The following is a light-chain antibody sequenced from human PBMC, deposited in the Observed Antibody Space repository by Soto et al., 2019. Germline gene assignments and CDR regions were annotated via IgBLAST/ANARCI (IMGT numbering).Light chain of an antibody. CDR3: QQYYSTPPT. CDR1: QSVLYSSNNKNY. V-gene: IGKV4-1*01. CDR2: WAS. J-gene: IGKJ1*01. Sequence: DIVMTQSPDSQAVSLGERATINCKSSQSVLYSSNNKNYLAWYQQKPGQPPKLLIYWASTRESGVPDRFSGGGSGTDFTLTISSLQAEDVAVYYCQQYYSTPPTFGQGTKVEIK.